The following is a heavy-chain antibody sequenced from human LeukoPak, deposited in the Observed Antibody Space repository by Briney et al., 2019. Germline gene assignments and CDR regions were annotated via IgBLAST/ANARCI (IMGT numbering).Heavy chain of an antibody. D-gene: IGHD3-10*01. Sequence: PSETLSLTCTVSGYSISNGYYWGWIRQPPGKGLEWIGSIYHSGSTYYNPSLQSRVTISVDTSKNQFSLKLSSVTAADTAVYYCASPGSFYYYYMDVWGKGTTVTVSS. CDR1: GYSISNGYY. J-gene: IGHJ6*03. CDR2: IYHSGST. V-gene: IGHV4-38-2*02. CDR3: ASPGSFYYYYMDV.